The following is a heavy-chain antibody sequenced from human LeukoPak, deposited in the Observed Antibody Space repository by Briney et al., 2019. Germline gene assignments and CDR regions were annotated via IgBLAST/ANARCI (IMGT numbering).Heavy chain of an antibody. V-gene: IGHV3-21*01. CDR2: ISSSSSYI. D-gene: IGHD3-22*01. CDR3: ARDRLDSSGYYLYYFDY. Sequence: GGSLRLSCAASGFTFSSYSMNWVRQAPGKGLEWVSSISSSSSYIYYADSVKGRFTISRDNAKNSLYLQMNSLRAEDTAVYYCARDRLDSSGYYLYYFDYWGQGTLVTVSS. J-gene: IGHJ4*02. CDR1: GFTFSSYS.